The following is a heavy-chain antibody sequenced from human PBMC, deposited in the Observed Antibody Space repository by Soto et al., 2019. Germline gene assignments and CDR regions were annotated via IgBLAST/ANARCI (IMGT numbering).Heavy chain of an antibody. D-gene: IGHD2-21*02. Sequence: GGSLRLSCAASGFPFNNFPMHWVRQSPGRGLEWVTMVSSDGSDTYYADSVKGRFSISRDNSKSTLYLQMNSLRPEDTAVYYSATLVTSPHHFDCWGQGTLVTAPQ. J-gene: IGHJ4*02. CDR3: ATLVTSPHHFDC. CDR2: VSSDGSDT. CDR1: GFPFNNFP. V-gene: IGHV3-30-3*01.